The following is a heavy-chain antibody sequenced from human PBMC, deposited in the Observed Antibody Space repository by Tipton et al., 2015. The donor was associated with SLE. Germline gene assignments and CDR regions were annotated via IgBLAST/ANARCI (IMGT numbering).Heavy chain of an antibody. CDR2: INPNGGGT. V-gene: IGHV1-2*02. CDR1: GYTFTDYY. CDR3: AEAGGYDTFDI. J-gene: IGHJ3*02. D-gene: IGHD3-16*01. Sequence: QVQLVQSGAEVKKPGASVKVSCKSSGYTFTDYYMHWVRQAPGQGLEWVGWINPNGGGTNYAQKFQGRVTMTRDTSTSTVYMELSSLRSEDTAVYYCAEAGGYDTFDIWGQGTMVTVSS.